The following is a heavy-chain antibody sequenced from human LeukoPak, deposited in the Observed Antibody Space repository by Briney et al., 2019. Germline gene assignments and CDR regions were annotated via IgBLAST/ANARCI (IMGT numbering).Heavy chain of an antibody. CDR1: GFTFSSYA. J-gene: IGHJ6*03. Sequence: GGSLRLSCAASGFTFSSYAMSWVRQAPGKGLEWVSSISGNDGSTYYADSVKGRFTISRDKSKNTLYLQMNSLRAEDTAVYYCAKSGSYMTYYYYMDVWGKGTTVTVSS. V-gene: IGHV3-23*01. CDR3: AKSGSYMTYYYYMDV. D-gene: IGHD3-10*01. CDR2: ISGNDGST.